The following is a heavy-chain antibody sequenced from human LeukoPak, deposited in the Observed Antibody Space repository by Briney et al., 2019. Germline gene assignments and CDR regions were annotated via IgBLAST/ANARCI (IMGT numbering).Heavy chain of an antibody. CDR3: ARRVDYCSSTSCSNYFDY. Sequence: PSETLSLTCAVSGGPISSGGYSWSWIRQPPGKGLEWIGYIYHSGSTYYSPSLKSRVTISVDRSKNQFSLKLSSVTAADTAVYYCARRVDYCSSTSCSNYFDYWGQGTLVTVSS. CDR1: GGPISSGGYS. CDR2: IYHSGST. V-gene: IGHV4-30-2*01. J-gene: IGHJ4*02. D-gene: IGHD2-2*01.